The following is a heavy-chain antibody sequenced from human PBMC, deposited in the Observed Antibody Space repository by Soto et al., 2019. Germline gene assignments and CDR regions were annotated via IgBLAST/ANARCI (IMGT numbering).Heavy chain of an antibody. V-gene: IGHV1-18*01. CDR2: ISAYNGNT. Sequence: ASVKVSCKASGYTFTSYGISWVRQAPGQGLEWMGWISAYNGNTNYAQKLQGRVTMTTDTSTSTAYMELRSLRSDDTAVYYCARDQLLHDYGDYRPKFDPWGQGTLVTVSS. CDR3: ARDQLLHDYGDYRPKFDP. D-gene: IGHD4-17*01. CDR1: GYTFTSYG. J-gene: IGHJ5*02.